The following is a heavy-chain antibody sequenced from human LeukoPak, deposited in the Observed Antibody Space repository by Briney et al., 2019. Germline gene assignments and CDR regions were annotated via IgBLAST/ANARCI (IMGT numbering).Heavy chain of an antibody. CDR3: ARSMSGSYISDAFDI. CDR1: KFAFSSYA. Sequence: GGSLRLSCAASKFAFSSYAMSWVRQAPGKGLEWVSAISGGGGNTYYADSVKGRFTISRDNSKNTLYLQMNSLRAGDTAVYYCARSMSGSYISDAFDIWGQGTMVTVSS. CDR2: ISGGGGNT. J-gene: IGHJ3*02. D-gene: IGHD1-26*01. V-gene: IGHV3-23*01.